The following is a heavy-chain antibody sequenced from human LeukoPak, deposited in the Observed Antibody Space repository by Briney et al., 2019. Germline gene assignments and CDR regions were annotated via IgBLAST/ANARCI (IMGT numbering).Heavy chain of an antibody. V-gene: IGHV5-51*01. J-gene: IGHJ4*02. CDR3: ARPEGHYDILTGGSLDY. CDR2: IYPGDSDT. CDR1: GYRFTSYW. D-gene: IGHD3-9*01. Sequence: GESLKISCQGSGYRFTSYWIGWVRQLPGKGLEWMGIIYPGDSDTRYSPSFQGQVTISADKSISTAYLQWSSLKASDTAMYYCARPEGHYDILTGGSLDYWGQGTLVTVSS.